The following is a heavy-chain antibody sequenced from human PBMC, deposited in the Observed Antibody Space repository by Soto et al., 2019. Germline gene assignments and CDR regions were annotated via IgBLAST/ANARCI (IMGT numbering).Heavy chain of an antibody. J-gene: IGHJ5*02. V-gene: IGHV4-30-2*01. CDR3: ARGREGYCSSTSCYLDP. D-gene: IGHD2-2*01. CDR2: IYHSGST. Sequence: PSETLSLTCAVSGGSISSGGYSWSWIRQPPGKGLEWIGYIYHSGSTYYNPSLKSRVTISVDRSKSQFSLKLSSVTAADTAVYYCARGREGYCSSTSCYLDPWGQGTLVTVSS. CDR1: GGSISSGGYS.